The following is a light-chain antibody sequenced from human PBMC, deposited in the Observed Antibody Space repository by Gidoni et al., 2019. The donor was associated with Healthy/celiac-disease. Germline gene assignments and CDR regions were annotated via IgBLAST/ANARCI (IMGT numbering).Light chain of an antibody. CDR1: QSISSY. CDR3: QQSYSTLLT. Sequence: EIQMTQSPSSLSASVGDRVTITCRASQSISSYLNWYQQKPGKAPKLLIYAASSLQSGVPSSFSGSGSGTDFTLTISSLQPEDFATYYCQQSYSTLLTFGGGTKVEIK. J-gene: IGKJ4*01. V-gene: IGKV1-39*01. CDR2: AAS.